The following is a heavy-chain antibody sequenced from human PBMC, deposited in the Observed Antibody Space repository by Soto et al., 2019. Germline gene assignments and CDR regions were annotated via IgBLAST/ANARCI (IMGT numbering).Heavy chain of an antibody. CDR2: ISGSGGGT. J-gene: IGHJ6*02. V-gene: IGHV3-23*01. CDR1: GFTFSSYA. CDR3: AKDFDTYSSPLQYGMDV. Sequence: VGSLRLSCAASGFTFSSYAMSWVRQAPGKGLEWVSAISGSGGGTYYADSVKGRFTISRDNSKNTLYLQMNSLRAEDTALYYCAKDFDTYSSPLQYGMDVWGQGTTVTVFS. D-gene: IGHD6-19*01.